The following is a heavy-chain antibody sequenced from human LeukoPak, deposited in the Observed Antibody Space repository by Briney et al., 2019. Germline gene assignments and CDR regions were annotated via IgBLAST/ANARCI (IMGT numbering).Heavy chain of an antibody. Sequence: GGSLRLSCAASGYTFTSYAIHWVRQAPGERLEWMGWINAGIGNTKYSQKFQGRVTITRDTSASTAYMELSSLRSEDTAAYYCARDNYYETGGNGYWGQGTLVTVSS. D-gene: IGHD2-8*02. CDR1: GYTFTSYA. CDR2: INAGIGNT. V-gene: IGHV1-3*01. CDR3: ARDNYYETGGNGY. J-gene: IGHJ4*02.